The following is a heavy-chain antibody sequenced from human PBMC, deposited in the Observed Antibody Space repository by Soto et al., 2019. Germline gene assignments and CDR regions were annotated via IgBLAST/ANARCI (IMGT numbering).Heavy chain of an antibody. V-gene: IGHV3-66*01. CDR2: IYADGNT. J-gene: IGHJ5*02. D-gene: IGHD6-25*01. Sequence: EVQLVESGGGLVQPGGSLRLSCVVSGLTVSVNHMAWVRQAPGKGLEWVSNIYADGNTFHADSVKGRYTISRDNSKNTLHLQMNSLRDEDTALYYCVRMVDHTVASGWFDPWGQGTQVTVSS. CDR3: VRMVDHTVASGWFDP. CDR1: GLTVSVNH.